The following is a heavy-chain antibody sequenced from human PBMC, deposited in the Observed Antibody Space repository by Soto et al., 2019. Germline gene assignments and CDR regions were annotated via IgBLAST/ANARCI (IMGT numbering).Heavy chain of an antibody. J-gene: IGHJ4*02. V-gene: IGHV3-30-3*01. CDR1: GFTFTTYP. D-gene: IGHD3-3*01. CDR2: ISYDGANK. Sequence: QVQVVESGGGVVQPGRSLRLSCAASGFTFTTYPMHWVRQAPGKGLEWVALISYDGANKNYADSVKGRFTISRDNSKNTVYLQMNSLRPADTAVYYCAREEWHHSFDSWGQGTLVTVS. CDR3: AREEWHHSFDS.